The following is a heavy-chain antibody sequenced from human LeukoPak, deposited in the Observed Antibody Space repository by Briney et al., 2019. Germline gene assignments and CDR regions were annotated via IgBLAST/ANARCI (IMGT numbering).Heavy chain of an antibody. CDR1: GGSISSYY. CDR2: IYYSGST. CDR3: ARRATYYDILTGYYSDAFDI. J-gene: IGHJ3*02. V-gene: IGHV4-59*08. Sequence: SETLSLTCTVSGGSISSYYWSWIRQPPGKGLEWIGYIYYSGSTNYNPSLKSRVTISVDTSKNQFSLKLSSVTAADTAVYYCARRATYYDILTGYYSDAFDIWGQGTMVTVSS. D-gene: IGHD3-9*01.